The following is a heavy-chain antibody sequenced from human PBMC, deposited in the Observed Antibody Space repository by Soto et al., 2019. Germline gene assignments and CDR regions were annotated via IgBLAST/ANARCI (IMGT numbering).Heavy chain of an antibody. CDR3: ARAGVAGIYYYYGMDV. V-gene: IGHV4-31*03. CDR2: IYYSGST. CDR1: GGSISSGGYY. J-gene: IGHJ6*02. Sequence: QVQLQESGPGLVKPSQTLSLTCTVSGGSISSGGYYWSWIRQHPGKGPEWIGYIYYSGSTYYNPSLKSRVTISVDTSKNQFSLKLSSVTAADTAVYYCARAGVAGIYYYYGMDVWGQGTTVTVSS. D-gene: IGHD6-19*01.